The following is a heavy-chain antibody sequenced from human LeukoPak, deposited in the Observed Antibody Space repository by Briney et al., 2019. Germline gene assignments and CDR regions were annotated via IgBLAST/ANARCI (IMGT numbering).Heavy chain of an antibody. V-gene: IGHV3-9*01. D-gene: IGHD2-21*01. J-gene: IGHJ4*02. CDR1: GFTFDDYA. Sequence: GRSLRLSCAASGFTFDDYAMHWVRQAPGKGLEWVSGISWNSGSIGYADSVKGRFTISRDNAKNSLYLQMNSLRAEDTALYYCAKDHQGGGVLGYWGQGTLVTVSS. CDR3: AKDHQGGGVLGY. CDR2: ISWNSGSI.